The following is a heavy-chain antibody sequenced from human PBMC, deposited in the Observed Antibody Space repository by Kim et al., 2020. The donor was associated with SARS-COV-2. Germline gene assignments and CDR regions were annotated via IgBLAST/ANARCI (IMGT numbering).Heavy chain of an antibody. CDR2: IYPGDSDT. Sequence: GESLKISCKGSGYSFTSYWIGWVRQMPGKGLEWMGIIYPGDSDTRYSPSFQGQVTISADKSISTAYLQWSSLKASDTAMYYCARLPTYYDFWSGYSTYYYYYGMDGWGQGTTVTVSS. V-gene: IGHV5-51*01. CDR3: ARLPTYYDFWSGYSTYYYYYGMDG. CDR1: GYSFTSYW. D-gene: IGHD3-3*01. J-gene: IGHJ6*02.